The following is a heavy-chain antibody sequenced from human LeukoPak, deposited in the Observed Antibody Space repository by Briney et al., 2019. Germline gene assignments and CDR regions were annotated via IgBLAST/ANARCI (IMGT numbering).Heavy chain of an antibody. D-gene: IGHD2-2*01. V-gene: IGHV3-30*03. CDR1: GFTFSSYS. Sequence: PGGSLRLSCAASGFTFSSYSMNWVRQAPGKGLEWVAVISYDGSNKYYADSVKGRFTISRDNSKNTLYLQMNSLRAEDTAVYYCARDSTTSHCFDYWGQGTLVTVSS. CDR3: ARDSTTSHCFDY. J-gene: IGHJ4*02. CDR2: ISYDGSNK.